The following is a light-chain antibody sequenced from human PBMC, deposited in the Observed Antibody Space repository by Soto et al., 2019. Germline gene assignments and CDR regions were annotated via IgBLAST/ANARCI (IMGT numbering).Light chain of an antibody. V-gene: IGLV1-44*01. CDR1: ASNIGNNY. J-gene: IGLJ1*01. CDR3: GTWDDILNGYV. Sequence: QSVLTQPPSASGTPGQRLTISCSGSASNIGNNYVSWYQQLPGSAPKLLIYGDNQRASGVPDRFSGSKSGTPASLAISGLQSEDEADYYCGTWDDILNGYVFVTGTKLTVL. CDR2: GDN.